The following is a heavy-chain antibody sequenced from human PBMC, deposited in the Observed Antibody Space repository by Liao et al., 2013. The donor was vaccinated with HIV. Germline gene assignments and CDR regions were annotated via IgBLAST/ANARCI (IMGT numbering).Heavy chain of an antibody. CDR2: IYSSGTT. J-gene: IGHJ4*02. CDR1: GDSISEYY. CDR3: ARDRRGYDESFDY. Sequence: QVQLQESGPRLVKPSETLSLTCTVSGDSISEYYWSWSRQPAGKGLEWIGRIYSSGTTNYNPSLKSRVTMSVDTSKNQVSLRLTSVTAADTAVYYCARDRRGYDESFDYWGPGTLVTVSS. V-gene: IGHV4-4*07. D-gene: IGHD5-12*01.